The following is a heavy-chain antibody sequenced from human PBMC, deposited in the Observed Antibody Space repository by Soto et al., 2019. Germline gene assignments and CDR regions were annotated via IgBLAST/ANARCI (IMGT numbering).Heavy chain of an antibody. J-gene: IGHJ4*02. CDR3: ARWLRSSGSLYDY. D-gene: IGHD5-12*01. V-gene: IGHV3-7*05. CDR1: GFTFGGYW. Sequence: GGSLRLSCAASGFTFGGYWMSWVRQAPGKGLEWVANIKQDGSESYYVDSVKGRFTISRDNAKNSLYLQMNSLRAEDTAVYYCARWLRSSGSLYDYWGQGTLVTVSS. CDR2: IKQDGSES.